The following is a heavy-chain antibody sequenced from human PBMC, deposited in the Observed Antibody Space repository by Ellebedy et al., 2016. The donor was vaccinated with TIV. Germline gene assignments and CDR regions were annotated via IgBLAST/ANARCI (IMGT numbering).Heavy chain of an antibody. CDR1: GFTFSSYA. V-gene: IGHV3-23*01. CDR3: ARDFRFGDFFDAFDI. J-gene: IGHJ3*02. Sequence: PGGSLRLSCAASGFTFSSYAMSWVRQAPGKGLDWVSAISGSGVRTYYGDSVKGRFTVSRDNSKNTPYLQMNSLRAEDTAVYYCARDFRFGDFFDAFDIWGQGTMVTVSS. D-gene: IGHD3-10*01. CDR2: ISGSGVRT.